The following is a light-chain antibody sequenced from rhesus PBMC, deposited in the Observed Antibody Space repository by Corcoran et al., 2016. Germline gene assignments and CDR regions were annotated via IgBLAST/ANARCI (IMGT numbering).Light chain of an antibody. V-gene: IGKV4-1*01. Sequence: DIVMTQSPDSLAVSLGERVTINCKSSQSLLYSSNNKNYLAWYQQKPGQAPKLPIYWASTRESGVPNRFSGSGAGTDFTLTISGLQAEDVAVYYCQQYYSTPYSFGGGTKVEIK. J-gene: IGKJ4*01. CDR2: WAS. CDR3: QQYYSTPYS. CDR1: QSLLYSSNNKNY.